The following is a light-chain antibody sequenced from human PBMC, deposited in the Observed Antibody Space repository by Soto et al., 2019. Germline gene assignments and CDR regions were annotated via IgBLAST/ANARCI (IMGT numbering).Light chain of an antibody. CDR1: QSFSTY. V-gene: IGKV1-27*01. J-gene: IGKJ4*01. CDR2: GIS. Sequence: DFQMTQSPSSLSASVGERVTMTCRASQSFSTYLAWYHQKPGKVPKLLISGISTLQSGVPSRFSGSGYGTEFTLTISNLQPEDVATYYCQKYNTAPLTFGGGTKVDIK. CDR3: QKYNTAPLT.